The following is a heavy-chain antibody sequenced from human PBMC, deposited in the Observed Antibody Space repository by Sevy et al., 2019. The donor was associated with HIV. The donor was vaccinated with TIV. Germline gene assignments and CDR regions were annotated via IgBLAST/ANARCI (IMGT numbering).Heavy chain of an antibody. D-gene: IGHD3-10*01. V-gene: IGHV3-73*01. Sequence: GSLRLSCAASGFTFSGSAMHWVRQASGKGLEWVGRIRSKANSYGAAYAASVKGRFTIYRDDSKNTAYLQMNRLKTEDTAVYYCTRRGDYYGSGSYYTYYYYCMDVWGQGTTVTVSS. CDR2: IRSKANSYGA. CDR3: TRRGDYYGSGSYYTYYYYCMDV. CDR1: GFTFSGSA. J-gene: IGHJ6*02.